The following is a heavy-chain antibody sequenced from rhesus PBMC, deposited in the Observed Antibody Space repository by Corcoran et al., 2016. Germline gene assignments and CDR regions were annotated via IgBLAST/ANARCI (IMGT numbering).Heavy chain of an antibody. CDR1: GYPFNDQD. J-gene: IGHJ2*01. CDR2: VDPEDGEA. CDR3: ARGLSPYSWNWYFDI. V-gene: IGHV1-111*02. Sequence: EAQLVQSGAEGKKAGATVKSSGKASGYPFNDQDPNRGRQGPGKGLEWMGGVDPEDGEADYAQKFQDRVTITADMSTDTAYMELSSLRSEDTAVYYCARGLSPYSWNWYFDIWGPGTPITISS. D-gene: IGHD1-1-1*01.